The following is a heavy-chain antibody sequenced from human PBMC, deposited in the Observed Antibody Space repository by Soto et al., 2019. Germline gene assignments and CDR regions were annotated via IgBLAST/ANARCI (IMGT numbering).Heavy chain of an antibody. D-gene: IGHD3-3*01. CDR1: GGSISSGGYY. J-gene: IGHJ5*02. Sequence: TLSLTCTVSGGSISSGGYYWSWIRQHPGKGLEWIGYIYYSGSTYYNPSLKSRVTISVDTSKNQFSLKLSSVTAADTAVYYCARTRYDFWSGYYGTEQRNWFDPWGQGTLVTVSS. V-gene: IGHV4-31*03. CDR3: ARTRYDFWSGYYGTEQRNWFDP. CDR2: IYYSGST.